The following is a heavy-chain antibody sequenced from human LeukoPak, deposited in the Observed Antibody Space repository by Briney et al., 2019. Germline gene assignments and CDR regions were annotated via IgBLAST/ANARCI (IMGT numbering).Heavy chain of an antibody. D-gene: IGHD6-13*01. CDR2: IYSGGST. CDR3: ARSAAAGAYFDY. J-gene: IGHJ4*02. CDR1: GFTVSTNY. Sequence: PGGSLRLSCAASGFTVSTNYMSWLRQAPGKGLEWVSVIYSGGSTYYADSVKGRFTISRDNSKNTLYLQMNSLRAEDTAVYYCARSAAAGAYFDYWGQGTLVTVSS. V-gene: IGHV3-53*01.